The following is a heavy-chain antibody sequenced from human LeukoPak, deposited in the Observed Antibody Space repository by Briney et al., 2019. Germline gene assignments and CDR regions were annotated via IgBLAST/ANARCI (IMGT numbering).Heavy chain of an antibody. D-gene: IGHD1-14*01. CDR1: GFTFSNYW. Sequence: GGSLRLSCVAPGFTFSNYWMHWVRQAPEKGLMWVSKINSDGSGPDYADSVKGRFTISRDNAKNTLYLQMNSLRAEDTAVYYCARDVYGLGDYWGQGTLVTVSS. V-gene: IGHV3-74*01. CDR2: INSDGSGP. CDR3: ARDVYGLGDY. J-gene: IGHJ4*02.